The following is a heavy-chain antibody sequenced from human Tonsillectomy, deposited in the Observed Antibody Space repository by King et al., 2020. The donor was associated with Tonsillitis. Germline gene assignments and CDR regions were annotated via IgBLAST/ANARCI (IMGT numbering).Heavy chain of an antibody. CDR2: INHSGST. Sequence: VQLQQWGAGLLKPPETLSLTCAVYGGSLSGYYWNWIRQPPGKGLEWIGEINHSGSTNYNPSLKSRVTMLVDTSKNQFSLKLSSVTAADTAVYYCARGRLQAWLGGSLLGRWFDPWGQGTLVTVSS. V-gene: IGHV4-34*01. CDR3: ARGRLQAWLGGSLLGRWFDP. J-gene: IGHJ5*02. D-gene: IGHD6-19*01. CDR1: GGSLSGYY.